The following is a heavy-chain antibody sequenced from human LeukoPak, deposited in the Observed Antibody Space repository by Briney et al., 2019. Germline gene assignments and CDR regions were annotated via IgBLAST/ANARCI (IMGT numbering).Heavy chain of an antibody. V-gene: IGHV4-59*08. Sequence: PSETLSLTCTVSGGSVSGYYWSWIRQPPGKGLEWIGYMYYSGSTNYNPSLKSRVTISVDTSENQFSLKLTSVTAADTAVYYCARDREYSSSGLVWFDPWGHGILVTVSS. CDR2: MYYSGST. J-gene: IGHJ5*02. CDR3: ARDREYSSSGLVWFDP. CDR1: GGSVSGYY. D-gene: IGHD6-6*01.